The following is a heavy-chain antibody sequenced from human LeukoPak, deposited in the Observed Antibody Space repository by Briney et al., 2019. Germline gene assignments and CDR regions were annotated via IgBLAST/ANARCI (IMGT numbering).Heavy chain of an antibody. J-gene: IGHJ5*02. CDR2: ISWDSGDI. CDR3: AKDRDSWAEMATVLAT. CDR1: GFTFDDYG. Sequence: PGRSLRLSCAVSGFTFDDYGMHWVRQVPGKGLEWVAGISWDSGDIGYADSVKGRFTISRDNAKNSLYLQMNSLRPDDTALYCCAKDRDSWAEMATVLATWGQGTVVTVSS. V-gene: IGHV3-9*01. D-gene: IGHD5-24*01.